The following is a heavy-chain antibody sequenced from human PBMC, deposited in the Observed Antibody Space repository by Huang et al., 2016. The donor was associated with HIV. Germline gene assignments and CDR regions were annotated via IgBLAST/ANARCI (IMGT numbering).Heavy chain of an antibody. Sequence: VESGGRLVQPGGSIRLSCVGSTFRFGAYWMSWVRQSPGKGLEWVANIKQDESEKYYVDSVKGRFNISRDNAKKVLFLERNNVRVEDTATYYCATKTAAMDIWGQGTTVTVS. CDR1: TFRFGAYW. D-gene: IGHD1-7*01. V-gene: IGHV3-7*01. CDR3: ATKTAAMDI. J-gene: IGHJ6*02. CDR2: IKQDESEK.